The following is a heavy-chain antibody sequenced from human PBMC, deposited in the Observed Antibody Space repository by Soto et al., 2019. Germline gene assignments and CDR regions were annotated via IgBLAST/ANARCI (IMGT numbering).Heavy chain of an antibody. Sequence: GASVKVSCKVSGYTLTELSMHWVRQAPGKGLEWMGGFDPEDGETIYAQKFQGRVTMTEDTSTDTAYMELSSLRSEDTAVYYCATDGIVDGSSGYSLHAFDIWGQGTMVTVSS. J-gene: IGHJ3*02. CDR1: GYTLTELS. CDR2: FDPEDGET. D-gene: IGHD3-22*01. V-gene: IGHV1-24*01. CDR3: ATDGIVDGSSGYSLHAFDI.